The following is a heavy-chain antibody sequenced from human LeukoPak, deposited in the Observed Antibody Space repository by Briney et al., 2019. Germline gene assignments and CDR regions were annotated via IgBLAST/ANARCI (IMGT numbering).Heavy chain of an antibody. J-gene: IGHJ4*02. Sequence: SETLSLTCAVYGGSFSGYYWSWIRQPPGKGLERIGEINHSGSTNYNPSLKSRVTISVDTSKNQFSLKLSSVTAADTAVYYCARGGGPRGRYFDYWGQGTLVTVSS. CDR1: GGSFSGYY. D-gene: IGHD3-10*01. CDR2: INHSGST. V-gene: IGHV4-34*01. CDR3: ARGGGPRGRYFDY.